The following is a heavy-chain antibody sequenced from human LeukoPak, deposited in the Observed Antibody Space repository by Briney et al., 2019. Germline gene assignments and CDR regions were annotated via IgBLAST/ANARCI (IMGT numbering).Heavy chain of an antibody. Sequence: SQTLSLTCAISGDSVSSTSAAWNWIRQSPSRGLEWLGRAYYRSKWYIDYAVSVKSRITINPDKSKNKFSLQLNSVAPEDTAVYFCARGITKYQLLNFDYWGQGTLVTVSS. J-gene: IGHJ4*02. CDR3: ARGITKYQLLNFDY. CDR1: GDSVSSTSAA. CDR2: AYYRSKWYI. D-gene: IGHD2-2*01. V-gene: IGHV6-1*01.